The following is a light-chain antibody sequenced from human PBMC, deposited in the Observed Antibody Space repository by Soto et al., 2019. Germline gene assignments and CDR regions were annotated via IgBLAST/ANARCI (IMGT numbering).Light chain of an antibody. Sequence: EIVLTQSPATLSLSPGERATLSCRASESFSGYLAWYQQKPGQAPRLLIYDASNRATGIPARFSGSGSGTDFTLTISSLEPEDSAVYYCQQRINWPLTSGGGTKVEIK. CDR3: QQRINWPLT. CDR1: ESFSGY. CDR2: DAS. V-gene: IGKV3-11*01. J-gene: IGKJ4*01.